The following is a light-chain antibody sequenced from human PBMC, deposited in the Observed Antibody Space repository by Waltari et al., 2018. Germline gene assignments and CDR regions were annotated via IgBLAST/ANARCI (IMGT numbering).Light chain of an antibody. V-gene: IGKV3-20*01. CDR2: GAS. J-gene: IGKJ1*01. CDR1: QSVSRT. CDR3: QHYVRLPAT. Sequence: EIVLTQSPGTLSLSPGERATLSCRASQSVSRTLAWYQQKPGQAPKLLIYGASIRATGIPDRFTGSGSGTDFSLTISSLEPEDFAVEFCQHYVRLPATFGQGTKVEIK.